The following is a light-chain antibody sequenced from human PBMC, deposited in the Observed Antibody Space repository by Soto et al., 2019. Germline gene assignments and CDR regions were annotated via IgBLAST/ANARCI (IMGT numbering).Light chain of an antibody. CDR3: GTWDSSLSALM. Sequence: QSVLTQPPSVSAAPGQKVTISCSGSSSNIGNNYVSWYQQLPGTAPKLLIYENNKRPSGIPDRFSGSKSGTSATLGITGLQTGDEADYYCGTWDSSLSALMFGRGTKLTVL. V-gene: IGLV1-51*02. CDR2: ENN. CDR1: SSNIGNNY. J-gene: IGLJ3*02.